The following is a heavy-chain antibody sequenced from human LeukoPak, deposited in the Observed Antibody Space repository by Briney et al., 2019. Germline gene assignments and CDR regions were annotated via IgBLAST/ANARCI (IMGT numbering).Heavy chain of an antibody. J-gene: IGHJ4*02. V-gene: IGHV4-59*08. CDR2: IYNSGNN. Sequence: SETLSLTCTVSGGSISSDYWQWIRQPPGKGLEWVGYIYNSGNNHYNSSLKSRVTISIGTSKNQFSLKLASVTAADTAVYYCATRGYWGQGTLVAVSS. D-gene: IGHD3-10*01. CDR3: ATRGY. CDR1: GGSISSDY.